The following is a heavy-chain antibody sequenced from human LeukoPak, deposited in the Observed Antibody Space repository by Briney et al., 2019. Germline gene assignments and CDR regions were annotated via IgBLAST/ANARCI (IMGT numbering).Heavy chain of an antibody. V-gene: IGHV3-23*01. CDR2: ISGSGGST. CDR1: GFTFSSYA. D-gene: IGHD3-3*01. Sequence: GGSLRLSCAASGFTFSSYAMSWVRQAPGKGLEWVSAISGSGGSTYYADSVKGRFTISRDNSKNTLYLQMNSLRAEDTAVYYCAKDRGYDFWSGYYSDAFDIWGQGTMVTVSS. CDR3: AKDRGYDFWSGYYSDAFDI. J-gene: IGHJ3*02.